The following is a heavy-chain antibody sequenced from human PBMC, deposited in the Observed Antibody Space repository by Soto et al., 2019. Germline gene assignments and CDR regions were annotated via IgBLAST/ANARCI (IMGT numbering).Heavy chain of an antibody. J-gene: IGHJ4*02. V-gene: IGHV1-58*01. CDR1: GFTFTSSA. Sequence: RASVKVSCKASGFTFTSSAVQWVRQARGQRLEWIGWIVVGSGNTNYAQKFQERVTITRDMSTSTAYMELSSLRSEDTAVYYCAATVVVVAALDYWGQGTLVTVSS. D-gene: IGHD2-15*01. CDR2: IVVGSGNT. CDR3: AATVVVVAALDY.